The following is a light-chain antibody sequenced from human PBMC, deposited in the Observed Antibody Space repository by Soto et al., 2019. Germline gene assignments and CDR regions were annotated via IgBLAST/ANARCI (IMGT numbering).Light chain of an antibody. CDR2: AGA. J-gene: IGLJ1*01. CDR3: CSYAGSSPYV. Sequence: QSALTQPASVSGSPGQSITVSCTGTSIDVGNYNLVSWYQLRPGRAPKLMIYAGAKRPSGVSNRFSGSKSGNTASLTISGLQADEEADYYCCSYAGSSPYVFATGTKLTVL. CDR1: SIDVGNYNL. V-gene: IGLV2-23*01.